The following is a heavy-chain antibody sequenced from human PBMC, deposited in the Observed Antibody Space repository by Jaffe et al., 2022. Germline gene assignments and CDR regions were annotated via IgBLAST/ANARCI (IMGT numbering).Heavy chain of an antibody. J-gene: IGHJ6*03. V-gene: IGHV4-38-2*01. Sequence: QVQLQESGPGLVKPSETLSLTCAVSGYSISSGYYWGWIRQPPGKGLEWIGSIYHSGSTYYNPSLKSRVTISVDTSKNQFSLKLSSVTAADTAVYYCARVGDGYNFWGDYYYYMDVWGKGTTVTVSS. CDR1: GYSISSGYY. CDR3: ARVGDGYNFWGDYYYYMDV. CDR2: IYHSGST. D-gene: IGHD3-3*01.